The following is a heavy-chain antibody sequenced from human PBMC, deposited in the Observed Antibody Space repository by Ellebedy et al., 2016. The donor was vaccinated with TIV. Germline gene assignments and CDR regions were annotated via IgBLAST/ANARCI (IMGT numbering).Heavy chain of an antibody. J-gene: IGHJ4*02. D-gene: IGHD6-13*01. CDR2: IKQDGSEK. V-gene: IGHV3-7*04. CDR1: GFTFTNYW. CDR3: ARVFENSSCRLDY. Sequence: PGGSLRLSCAASGFTFTNYWKSWVRQPHGKGLEWVANIKQDGSEKFYVDSVKVRFPISRDNSMNSLYLQMNSLRVEDSSVYYCARVFENSSCRLDYWGQGTLVTVSS.